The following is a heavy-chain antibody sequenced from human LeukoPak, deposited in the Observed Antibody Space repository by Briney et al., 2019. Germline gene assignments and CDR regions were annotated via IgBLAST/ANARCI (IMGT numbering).Heavy chain of an antibody. Sequence: ASETLSLTCAVYGGSFSGYYWSWIRQPPGKGLEWIGEINHSGSTNYNPSLKSRVTISVDTSKNQFSLKLSSVTAADTAVYYCARGRVSSSSWSSIYYYYFYMDVWGKGTTVTVSS. V-gene: IGHV4-34*01. D-gene: IGHD6-13*01. CDR1: GGSFSGYY. J-gene: IGHJ6*03. CDR3: ARGRVSSSSWSSIYYYYFYMDV. CDR2: INHSGST.